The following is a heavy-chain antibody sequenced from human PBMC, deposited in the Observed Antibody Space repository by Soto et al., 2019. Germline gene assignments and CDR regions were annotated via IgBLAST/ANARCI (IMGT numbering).Heavy chain of an antibody. J-gene: IGHJ6*02. Sequence: QVQLVQSGAEVKKPGASVKVSCKASGYTFTSYDINWVGQATGQGLEWMGWMNPNSGNTGYAQKFQGRVTMTRNTSISTAYMELSSLRSEDTAVYYCARVPHRYFDWLSSGRPRYYYYGMDVWGQGTTVTVSS. V-gene: IGHV1-8*01. D-gene: IGHD3-9*01. CDR2: MNPNSGNT. CDR3: ARVPHRYFDWLSSGRPRYYYYGMDV. CDR1: GYTFTSYD.